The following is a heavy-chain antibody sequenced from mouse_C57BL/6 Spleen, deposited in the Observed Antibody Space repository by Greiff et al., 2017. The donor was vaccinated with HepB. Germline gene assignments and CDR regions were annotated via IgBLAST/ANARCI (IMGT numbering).Heavy chain of an antibody. Sequence: EVKLVESGGGLVQPGGSMKLSCVASGFTFSNYWMNWVRQSPEKGLEWVAQIRLKSDNYATHYAESVKGRFTISRDDSKSSVYLQMNNLRAEDTGIYYCTARVASSYWYFDVWGTGTTVTVSS. V-gene: IGHV6-3*01. CDR1: GFTFSNYW. CDR3: TARVASSYWYFDV. D-gene: IGHD1-1*02. CDR2: IRLKSDNYAT. J-gene: IGHJ1*03.